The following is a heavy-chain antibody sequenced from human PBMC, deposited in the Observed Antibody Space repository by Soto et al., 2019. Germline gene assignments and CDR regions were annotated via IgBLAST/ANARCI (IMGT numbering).Heavy chain of an antibody. D-gene: IGHD2-2*02. CDR2: IIPIFGTA. Sequence: SVKVSCKASGGTFSSYAISWVRQAPGQGLEWMGGIIPIFGTANYAQKFQGRVTITADKSTSTAYMELSSLRSEDTAVYYCARVLGLNDCSSTSCYTSWFDPWGQGTLVTV. CDR3: ARVLGLNDCSSTSCYTSWFDP. V-gene: IGHV1-69*06. CDR1: GGTFSSYA. J-gene: IGHJ5*02.